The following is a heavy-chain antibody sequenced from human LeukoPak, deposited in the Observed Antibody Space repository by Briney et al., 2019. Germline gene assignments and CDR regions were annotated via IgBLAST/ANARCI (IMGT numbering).Heavy chain of an antibody. V-gene: IGHV3-49*04. D-gene: IGHD3-3*01. CDR1: GFTFSSYG. CDR2: IRSKVYGGTT. J-gene: IGHJ3*02. CDR3: TRFTIVGVVDAFDI. Sequence: GGSLRLSCAASGFTFSSYGMHWVRQAPGKGLEWVGFIRSKVYGGTTEYAASVKVRFTISRDDSKSIAYLQMTSLKTEDAGVYYCTRFTIVGVVDAFDIWGQGTMVTVSS.